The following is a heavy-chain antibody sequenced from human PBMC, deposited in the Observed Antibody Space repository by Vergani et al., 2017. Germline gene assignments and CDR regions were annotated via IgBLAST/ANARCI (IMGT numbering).Heavy chain of an antibody. CDR3: AGYVYFDL. Sequence: EVQLVQSGAEVKKPGESLRIFCKVSGYSFASYWINWVRQMPGKGLEWMGRIDPSDSNTDYSPSFQGNVTISADKSISTVYLQWSSLKASDTAMYYCAGYVYFDLWGRGTLVTLST. V-gene: IGHV5-10-1*01. CDR2: IDPSDSNT. CDR1: GYSFASYW. J-gene: IGHJ2*01. D-gene: IGHD3-16*01.